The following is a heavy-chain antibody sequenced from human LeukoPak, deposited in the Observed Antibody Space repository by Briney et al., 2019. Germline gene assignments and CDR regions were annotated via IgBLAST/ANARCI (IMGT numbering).Heavy chain of an antibody. CDR3: ARASVFGVVTPFDY. D-gene: IGHD3-3*01. Sequence: SETLSLTCTVSGYSISSGYYWGWIRQPPGKGLEWIGSIYHSGSTYHNPSLKSRVTISVDTSKNQFSLKLSSVTAADTAVYYCARASVFGVVTPFDYWGQGTLVTVSS. J-gene: IGHJ4*02. CDR2: IYHSGST. V-gene: IGHV4-38-2*02. CDR1: GYSISSGYY.